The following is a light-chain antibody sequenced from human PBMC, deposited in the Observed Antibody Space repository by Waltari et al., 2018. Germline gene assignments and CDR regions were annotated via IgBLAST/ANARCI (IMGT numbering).Light chain of an antibody. CDR2: GAS. CDR3: QHYVRLPAT. J-gene: IGKJ1*01. V-gene: IGKV3-20*01. Sequence: IVLTQSPGTLSLSPGERAHLSCRASQNVSRSLAWYQQKPGQAPKLLIYGASTRATGIPDRFTGSGSGTDFSLTISSLEPEDVAIYFCQHYVRLPATFGQGTKVEIK. CDR1: QNVSRS.